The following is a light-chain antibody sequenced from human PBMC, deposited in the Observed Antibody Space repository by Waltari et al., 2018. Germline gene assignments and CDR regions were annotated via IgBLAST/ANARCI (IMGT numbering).Light chain of an antibody. J-gene: IGKJ4*01. V-gene: IGKV3-11*01. CDR1: QSVGTY. CDR3: QQRRNWPLT. Sequence: EIVLTQSPDILSFSPGESATLSCRASQSVGTYLAWYQQRPGQSPRLLIYDASYRVTGIPARFSGSGSETDFTLTISSLQPEDFAVYYCQQRRNWPLTFGGGTRVQI. CDR2: DAS.